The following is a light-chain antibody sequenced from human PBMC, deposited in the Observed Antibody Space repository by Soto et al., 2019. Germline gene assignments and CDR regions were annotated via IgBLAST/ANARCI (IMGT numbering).Light chain of an antibody. CDR2: SNN. V-gene: IGLV1-44*01. CDR1: SSNIGVNT. J-gene: IGLJ2*01. Sequence: QSVLTQPPSTSGTPGQRVIISCSGDSSNIGVNTVNWYQLLPGAAPRLLIYSNNQRPSGVPDRFSGSKSGTSASLAISGLQSEDEGDYYCAAWHDGLNVLFGGGTKLTVL. CDR3: AAWHDGLNVL.